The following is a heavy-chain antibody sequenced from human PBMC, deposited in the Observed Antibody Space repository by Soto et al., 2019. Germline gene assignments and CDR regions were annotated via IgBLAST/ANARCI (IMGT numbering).Heavy chain of an antibody. D-gene: IGHD4-4*01. CDR1: GFTFSSYA. J-gene: IGHJ6*01. CDR3: AKAYSVTKDYYYGMDV. Sequence: GGSLRLSCAASGFTFSSYAMSWVRQAPGKGQEKVSAISGSGGSTYYADSVKGRFTISRDNSKNTLYLQMNFLRAEDTSVYYFAKAYSVTKDYYYGMDVCRRGTTVTVSS. CDR2: ISGSGGST. V-gene: IGHV3-23*01.